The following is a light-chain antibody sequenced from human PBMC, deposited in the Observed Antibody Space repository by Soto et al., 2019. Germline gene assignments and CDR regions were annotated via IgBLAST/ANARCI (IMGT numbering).Light chain of an antibody. CDR3: SAYTTSSTVV. CDR1: SSDVGGYNY. V-gene: IGLV2-14*03. CDR2: DVS. J-gene: IGLJ2*01. Sequence: QSALTQPASVSGSPGQSITISCTGTSSDVGGYNYVSWYHQHPGKAPQLLIYDVSNRPSGVSNRFSGSKSGNTASPTISGLQAEDEADYYCSAYTTSSTVVFGGGTKLTVL.